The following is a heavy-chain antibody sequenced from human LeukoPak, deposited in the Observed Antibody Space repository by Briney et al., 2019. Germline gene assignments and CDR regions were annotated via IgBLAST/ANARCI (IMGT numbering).Heavy chain of an antibody. Sequence: SETLSLTCTVSGGSISSYYWSWIRQPPGKGLEWIGYIYYSGSTNYNPSLKSRVTISVDTSKSQFSLKLSSVTAADTAVYYCARLRVYYYGSGSYPGDFDYWGQGTLVTVSS. V-gene: IGHV4-59*01. CDR2: IYYSGST. J-gene: IGHJ4*02. D-gene: IGHD3-10*01. CDR3: ARLRVYYYGSGSYPGDFDY. CDR1: GGSISSYY.